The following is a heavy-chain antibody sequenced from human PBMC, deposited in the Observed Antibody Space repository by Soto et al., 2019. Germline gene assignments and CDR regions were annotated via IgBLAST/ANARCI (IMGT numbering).Heavy chain of an antibody. Sequence: PGGSLRLSCAASGFTFSNYAMHWVRQAPGKGLEWVAVISYDGSNKYYADSVKGRFTISRDNSKNTLYLQMNSLRAEDTAVYYCARALREAYCGGDCYSIDYWGQGTLVTVSS. D-gene: IGHD2-21*02. J-gene: IGHJ4*02. CDR2: ISYDGSNK. CDR1: GFTFSNYA. CDR3: ARALREAYCGGDCYSIDY. V-gene: IGHV3-30-3*01.